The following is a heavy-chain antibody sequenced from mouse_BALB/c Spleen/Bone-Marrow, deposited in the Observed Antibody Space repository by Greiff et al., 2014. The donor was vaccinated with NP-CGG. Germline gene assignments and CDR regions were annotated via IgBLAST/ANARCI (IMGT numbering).Heavy chain of an antibody. D-gene: IGHD1-1*01. V-gene: IGHV1-39*01. Sequence: EVQLQESGPELEKPDASVKISSKASGYSFTDSNMHWVKQSNGKNLEWIGNIDPYYGGTSYSQKFKGKATLTVDKSSSTAYMQLRSLXSEDSAVYYCAKKDYGSSSFDYWGQGTTLTVSS. J-gene: IGHJ2*01. CDR2: IDPYYGGT. CDR3: AKKDYGSSSFDY. CDR1: GYSFTDSN.